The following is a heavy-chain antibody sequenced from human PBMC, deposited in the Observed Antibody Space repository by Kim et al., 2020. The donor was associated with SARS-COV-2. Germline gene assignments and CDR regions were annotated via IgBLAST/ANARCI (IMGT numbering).Heavy chain of an antibody. CDR1: GFTFSSYE. J-gene: IGHJ6*02. CDR2: ISTSGSII. V-gene: IGHV3-48*03. CDR3: ARDKQYYVVWGGSSSGMDV. D-gene: IGHD3-3*01. Sequence: GGSLRLSCAASGFTFSSYEMNWVRQAPGKGLEWVSYISTSGSIIYHADSVKGRFTISRDNTKNSLYLQMNSLRAEDTAVYYCARDKQYYVVWGGSSSGMDVRGPRTTFTVSS.